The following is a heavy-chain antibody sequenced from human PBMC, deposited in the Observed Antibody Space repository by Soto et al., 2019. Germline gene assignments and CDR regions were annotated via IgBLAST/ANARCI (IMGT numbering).Heavy chain of an antibody. D-gene: IGHD2-15*01. J-gene: IGHJ5*02. Sequence: QVQLVQSGAEVKKPGSSVKVSCKASGGTFSSYAISWVRQAPGQGLEWMGGIIPIFGTANYAQKFQGRVTITADESTSTAYMELSSLRSEDTAVYYCAREGYCSGGSCLNWFDPWGQGTLVTDSS. CDR2: IIPIFGTA. V-gene: IGHV1-69*01. CDR1: GGTFSSYA. CDR3: AREGYCSGGSCLNWFDP.